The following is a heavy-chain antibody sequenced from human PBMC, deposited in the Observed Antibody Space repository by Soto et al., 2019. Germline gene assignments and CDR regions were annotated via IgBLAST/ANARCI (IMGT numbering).Heavy chain of an antibody. J-gene: IGHJ4*02. CDR3: AHAGDFDLLSFDR. CDR2: IYWDDDK. D-gene: IGHD2-15*01. CDR1: GFSLTTTRMG. V-gene: IGHV2-5*02. Sequence: QITLKGSGPPLVRPAQTLTLTCAFSGFSLTTTRMGVAWIRQPPGKALEWLALIYWDDDKRYSPSLKNRLTVSKDTSTNRVVLTITNISPDDTGTYFCAHAGDFDLLSFDRWGPGTLVTVSS.